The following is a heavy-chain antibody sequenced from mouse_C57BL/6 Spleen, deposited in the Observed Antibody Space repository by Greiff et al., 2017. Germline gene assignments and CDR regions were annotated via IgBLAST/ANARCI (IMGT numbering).Heavy chain of an antibody. Sequence: QVQLKESGAELARPGASVKLSCKASGYTFTSYGISWVKQRTGQGLEWIGEIYPRSGNTYYNEKFKGKATLTADKSSSTAYMELRSLTSEDSAVYFCARAPLTTVVAKDYWGQGTTLTVSS. CDR1: GYTFTSYG. J-gene: IGHJ2*01. D-gene: IGHD1-1*01. V-gene: IGHV1-81*01. CDR3: ARAPLTTVVAKDY. CDR2: IYPRSGNT.